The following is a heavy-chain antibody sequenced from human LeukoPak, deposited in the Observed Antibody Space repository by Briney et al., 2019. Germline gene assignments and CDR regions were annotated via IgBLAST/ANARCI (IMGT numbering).Heavy chain of an antibody. J-gene: IGHJ4*02. CDR2: IYYSGST. V-gene: IGHV4-39*01. Sequence: SETLSLTCTVSGGSISSSSYYWGWIRQPPGKGLEWIGSIYYSGSTYDNPSLKSRVTISVDTSKNQFSLKLSSVTAADTAVYYCSRRAQWLRSKLFDYWGQGTLVTVSS. CDR3: SRRAQWLRSKLFDY. D-gene: IGHD5-12*01. CDR1: GGSISSSSYY.